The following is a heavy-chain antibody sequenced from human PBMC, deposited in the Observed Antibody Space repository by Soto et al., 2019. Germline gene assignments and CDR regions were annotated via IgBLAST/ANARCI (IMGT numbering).Heavy chain of an antibody. V-gene: IGHV4-34*01. Sequence: SETLSLTCAVYGGSFSGYYWSWIRQPPGKGLEWIGEINHSGSTNYNPSLKSRVTISVDTSKNQFSLKLSSVTAADTAVCYCARSRTSHYWGQGTLVTVSS. CDR1: GGSFSGYY. CDR2: INHSGST. J-gene: IGHJ4*02. CDR3: ARSRTSHY. D-gene: IGHD1-1*01.